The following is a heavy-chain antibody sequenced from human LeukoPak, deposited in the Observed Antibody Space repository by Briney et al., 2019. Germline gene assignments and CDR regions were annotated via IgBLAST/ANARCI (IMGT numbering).Heavy chain of an antibody. CDR3: ASGLWKSQLDI. V-gene: IGHV3-48*03. CDR1: GFTFSSYE. Sequence: PGGSLRLSCAASGFTFSSYEMNWVRQAPGKGLEWVSYISSSGSNIYYADSVKGRFTISRDNAKNSLYLQMNSLRAEDTAVYYCASGLWKSQLDIWGQGTMVTVSS. J-gene: IGHJ3*02. CDR2: ISSSGSNI. D-gene: IGHD2-21*01.